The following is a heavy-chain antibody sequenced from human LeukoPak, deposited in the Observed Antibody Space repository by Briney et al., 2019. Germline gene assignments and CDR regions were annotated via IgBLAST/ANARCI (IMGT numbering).Heavy chain of an antibody. Sequence: GGSLRLSCAASGFTFNNYAMSWVRQAPGKGLEWVSAISGSGGSTYYADSVKGRFTISRDNSKNTMYLQTNSLRAEDMAVYYCAKETASDFGGAVDYWGQGTLVTVSS. V-gene: IGHV3-23*01. CDR2: ISGSGGST. J-gene: IGHJ4*02. CDR1: GFTFNNYA. D-gene: IGHD3-10*01. CDR3: AKETASDFGGAVDY.